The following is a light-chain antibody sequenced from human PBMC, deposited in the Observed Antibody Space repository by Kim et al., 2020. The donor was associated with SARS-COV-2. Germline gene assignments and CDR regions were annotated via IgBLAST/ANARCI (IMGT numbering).Light chain of an antibody. V-gene: IGLV3-19*01. CDR3: SYRDTSGDHPVI. Sequence: RHTDRITCQGDSLKTDFEPLYQRRPGQAPKLLGFNDQTRPSGSPARFSASRSRNTTSLTITRAQAQDDGDDYCSYRDTSGDHPVIFGGGTQLTVL. J-gene: IGLJ2*01. CDR1: SLKTDF. CDR2: NDQ.